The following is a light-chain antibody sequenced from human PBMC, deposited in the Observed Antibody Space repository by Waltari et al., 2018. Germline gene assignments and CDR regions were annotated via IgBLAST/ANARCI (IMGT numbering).Light chain of an antibody. CDR1: SLRYYY. V-gene: IGLV3-19*01. Sequence: SSELTQDPVVSVALGQPARITCQGDSLRYYYANWYHQKPGQTTVLVMYGKNNRPSGIPDRFSGSYSGTTASLIITGAQAEDEGDYYCNSRDSRGHPLVFGTGTKVTVL. CDR3: NSRDSRGHPLV. CDR2: GKN. J-gene: IGLJ1*01.